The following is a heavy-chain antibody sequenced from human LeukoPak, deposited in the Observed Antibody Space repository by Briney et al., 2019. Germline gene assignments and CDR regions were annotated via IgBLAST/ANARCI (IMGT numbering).Heavy chain of an antibody. CDR3: ARDLRLQGDNWFDP. Sequence: PSETLSLTCTVSGGSISSYYWSWIRQPPGKGLEWIGYIYYSGSTNYNPSLKSRVTIAVDTSKNQFSLKLSSVTAADTAVYYCARDLRLQGDNWFDPWGQGTLVTVSS. CDR1: GGSISSYY. CDR2: IYYSGST. J-gene: IGHJ5*02. V-gene: IGHV4-59*01. D-gene: IGHD5-12*01.